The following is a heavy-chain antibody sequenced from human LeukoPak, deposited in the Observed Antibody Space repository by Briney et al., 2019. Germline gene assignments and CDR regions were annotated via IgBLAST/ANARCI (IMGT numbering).Heavy chain of an antibody. J-gene: IGHJ4*02. CDR1: GYTFTSYG. D-gene: IGHD2-15*01. CDR2: ISAYNGNT. CDR3: ARVRPDIVVVVAVDY. V-gene: IGHV1-18*01. Sequence: GASVKVSCKASGYTFTSYGISWVRQAPGQGLEWMGWISAYNGNTNYAQKLQGRVTMTTDTSTSTAYMELRSLRSDDTAVYCCARVRPDIVVVVAVDYWGQGTLVTVSS.